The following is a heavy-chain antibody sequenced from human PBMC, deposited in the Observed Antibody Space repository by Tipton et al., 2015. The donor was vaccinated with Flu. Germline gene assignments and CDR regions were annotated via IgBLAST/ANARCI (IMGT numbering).Heavy chain of an antibody. CDR3: AREISSEGGF. CDR2: INQDGSQI. D-gene: IGHD5-12*01. Sequence: RLSCAASGFTFSTYWMHWVRQAPGKGLEWVANINQDGSQIFYVDSVKGRFTISRDNAKNSLYLQMNSLRAEDTAVYYCAREISSEGGFWGQGTLVTVSS. CDR1: GFTFSTYW. V-gene: IGHV3-7*01. J-gene: IGHJ4*02.